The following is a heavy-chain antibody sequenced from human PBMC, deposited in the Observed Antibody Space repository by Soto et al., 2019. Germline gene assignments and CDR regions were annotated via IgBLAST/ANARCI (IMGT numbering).Heavy chain of an antibody. CDR2: IWYDGSNK. Sequence: GGSLRLSCAASGFTFSSYGMHWVRQAPGKGLEWVAVIWYDGSNKYYADSVKGRFTISRDNSKNTPYLQMNSLRDEDTAVYYCAIYFWSGYHPKATDVRGQAPTRTLSS. CDR1: GFTFSSYG. J-gene: IGHJ6*02. V-gene: IGHV3-33*01. D-gene: IGHD3-3*01. CDR3: AIYFWSGYHPKATDV.